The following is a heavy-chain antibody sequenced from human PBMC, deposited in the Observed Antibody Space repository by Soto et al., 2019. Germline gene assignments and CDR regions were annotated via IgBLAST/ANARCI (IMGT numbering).Heavy chain of an antibody. CDR2: IYPGDSDT. CDR1: GYSFTSYW. Sequence: PGESLKISCKGSGYSFTSYWIGWVRQMPGKGLEWMGIIYPGDSDTRYSPSFQGQVTISADKSISTAYLQWSSLKASDTAMYYCARHAGIAAPGIDNWFDPWGQGPMVTVSS. D-gene: IGHD6-13*01. V-gene: IGHV5-51*01. J-gene: IGHJ5*02. CDR3: ARHAGIAAPGIDNWFDP.